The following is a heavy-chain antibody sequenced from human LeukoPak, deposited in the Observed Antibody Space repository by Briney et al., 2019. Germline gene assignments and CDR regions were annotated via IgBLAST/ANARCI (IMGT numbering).Heavy chain of an antibody. Sequence: GASVKVSCKASGYSFTGYNVQWMRQAPGQGLLWRGRISPARGDTIKGQSSRGRFTLTRDRSSSTAYLELKWLTSADTAVYYGAARGSTMKERTDPWGQGTPVTVSS. J-gene: IGHJ5*02. CDR2: ISPARGDT. CDR3: AARGSTMKERTDP. CDR1: GYSFTGYN. V-gene: IGHV1-2*02. D-gene: IGHD5/OR15-5a*01.